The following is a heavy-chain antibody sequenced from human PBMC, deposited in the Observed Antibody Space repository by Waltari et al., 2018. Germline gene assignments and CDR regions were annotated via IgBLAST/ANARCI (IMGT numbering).Heavy chain of an antibody. Sequence: EVQLVESGGGLVQPGGSLRLSCAASGFIFNNYWMHWARQAPGKGLVSVSHINTDGSITNYADSVKGRFTISRDNAKNTLFLQMNSLRAEDTAVYYCVMYSSSFLGDCWGQGTLVTVSS. V-gene: IGHV3-74*01. J-gene: IGHJ4*02. CDR1: GFIFNNYW. CDR3: VMYSSSFLGDC. D-gene: IGHD6-13*01. CDR2: INTDGSIT.